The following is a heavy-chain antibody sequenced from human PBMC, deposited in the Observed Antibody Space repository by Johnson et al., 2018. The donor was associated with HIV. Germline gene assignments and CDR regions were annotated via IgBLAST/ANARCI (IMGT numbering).Heavy chain of an antibody. D-gene: IGHD2-15*01. CDR3: TSGRGYH. CDR1: GFTVSSNY. CDR2: ISGGGGT. V-gene: IGHV3-53*01. Sequence: VQLLESGGGLIQPGGSLRLSCAASGFTVSSNYMSWVRQAPGKGLEWVSVISGGGGTYYADSVKGRFTISRDNSKNTLYFQMNSLRAEDTAVYYCTSGRGYHWGQGTMVTVSS. J-gene: IGHJ3*01.